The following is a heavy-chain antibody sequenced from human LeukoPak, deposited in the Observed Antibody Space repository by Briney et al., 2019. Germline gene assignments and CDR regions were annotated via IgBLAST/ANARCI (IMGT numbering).Heavy chain of an antibody. CDR1: GFTFSDYY. CDR2: ISSSGSTI. V-gene: IGHV3-11*04. D-gene: IGHD4-17*01. Sequence: GGSLRLSCAASGFTFSDYYMSWIRQAPGKGLEWVSYISSSGSTIYYADSVKGRFTISRDNSKNSLYLQMNSLRAEDTAVYYCAREIRATTVTTETYNWFDPWGQGTLVTVSS. J-gene: IGHJ5*02. CDR3: AREIRATTVTTETYNWFDP.